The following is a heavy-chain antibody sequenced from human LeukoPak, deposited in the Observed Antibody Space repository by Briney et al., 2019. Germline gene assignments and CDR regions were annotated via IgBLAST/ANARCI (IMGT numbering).Heavy chain of an antibody. D-gene: IGHD6-19*01. CDR1: GFTFDDYA. J-gene: IGHJ6*02. V-gene: IGHV3-9*01. CDR2: IRWNSGSI. Sequence: PGGTLRLSCAASGFTFDDYAMHWVRQAPGKGLEWVSGIRWNSGSIGYAYSVKGRFTISRDNAKNSLYLQMNSLRAEDTALYYCAKGDAGSIAVAGTMDVWGQGTTVTVSS. CDR3: AKGDAGSIAVAGTMDV.